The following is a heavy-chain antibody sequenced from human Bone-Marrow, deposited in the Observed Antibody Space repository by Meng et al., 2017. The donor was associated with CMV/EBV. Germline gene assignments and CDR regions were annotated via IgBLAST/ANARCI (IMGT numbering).Heavy chain of an antibody. CDR1: GFTFSSYG. D-gene: IGHD3-16*01. CDR3: AKAVFGGVSLSAFDI. CDR2: IRYDGSNK. J-gene: IGHJ3*02. Sequence: GESLKISCAASGFTFSSYGMHWVRQAPGKGLEWVAFIRYDGSNKYYADSVKGRFTISRDNSKNTLYLQMNSLRAEDTAVYYCAKAVFGGVSLSAFDIWGQGPMVTV. V-gene: IGHV3-30*02.